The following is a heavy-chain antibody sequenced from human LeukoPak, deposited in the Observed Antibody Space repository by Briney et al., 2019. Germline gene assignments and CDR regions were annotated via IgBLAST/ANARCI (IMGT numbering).Heavy chain of an antibody. CDR2: ISSSGSTI. CDR3: ARDKGIWTNRDAFDI. J-gene: IGHJ3*02. Sequence: GGSLRLSCAASGFTFSDYYMSWIRQAPGKGLEWVSYISSSGSTIYYADSVKGRFTISRDNAKNSLYLQMNSLRAEDTAVYYCARDKGIWTNRDAFDIWGQGTMVTVSS. CDR1: GFTFSDYY. D-gene: IGHD3/OR15-3a*01. V-gene: IGHV3-11*01.